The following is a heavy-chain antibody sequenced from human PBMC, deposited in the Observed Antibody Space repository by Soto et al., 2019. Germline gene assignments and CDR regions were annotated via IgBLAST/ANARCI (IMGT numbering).Heavy chain of an antibody. CDR1: GFTFSSYS. J-gene: IGHJ5*02. V-gene: IGHV3-48*02. CDR3: ARESRFLDLLSLNWFVP. CDR2: ISSSSSTI. D-gene: IGHD3-3*01. Sequence: EVQLVESGGGLVQPGGSLRLSCEASGFTFSSYSMNWVRQAPGKGLEWVSYISSSSSTIYYADSVKGRFTISRDNAKNSLYLQINSLRDEDTAVYYCARESRFLDLLSLNWFVPWGQGTLFTVSS.